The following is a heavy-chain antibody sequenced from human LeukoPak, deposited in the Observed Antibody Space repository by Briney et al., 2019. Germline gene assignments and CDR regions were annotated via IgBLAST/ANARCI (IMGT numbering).Heavy chain of an antibody. CDR3: ARAGTTVTTFYYFDY. CDR1: GFTFSSYA. D-gene: IGHD4-17*01. V-gene: IGHV3-64*01. Sequence: PGGSLRLSCAASGFTFSSYAMHWVRQAPGKGLEYVSASSSNGGSTYYANSVKGRFTISRDNSKNTLYLQMGSLRAEDMAVYYCARAGTTVTTFYYFDYWGQGTLVTVSS. CDR2: SSSNGGST. J-gene: IGHJ4*02.